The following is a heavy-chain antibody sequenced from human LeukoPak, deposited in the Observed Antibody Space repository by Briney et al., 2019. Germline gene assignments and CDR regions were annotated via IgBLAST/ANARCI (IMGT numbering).Heavy chain of an antibody. CDR3: ASGYGSGY. Sequence: PGGSLRLSCAASGFTFSSYAMHWVRQAPGKGLEWVAVISYDGSNKYYADSVKGRFTISRDNAENSLYLQMNSLRVEDTAVYYCASGYGSGYWGPGTLVIVSS. D-gene: IGHD6-19*01. V-gene: IGHV3-30*04. J-gene: IGHJ4*02. CDR1: GFTFSSYA. CDR2: ISYDGSNK.